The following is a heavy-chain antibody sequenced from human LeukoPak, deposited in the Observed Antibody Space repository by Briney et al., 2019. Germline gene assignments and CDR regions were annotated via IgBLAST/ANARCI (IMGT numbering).Heavy chain of an antibody. CDR3: ASQVAAANWFDP. Sequence: PSETLSLTCTVSGGSISSGDYYWSWIRQPPGKGLEWIGYIYYSGSTNYNPSLKSRVTISVDTSKNQFSLKLSSVTAADTAVYYCASQVAAANWFDPWGQGTLVTVSS. J-gene: IGHJ5*02. CDR2: IYYSGST. CDR1: GGSISSGDYY. V-gene: IGHV4-61*08. D-gene: IGHD6-13*01.